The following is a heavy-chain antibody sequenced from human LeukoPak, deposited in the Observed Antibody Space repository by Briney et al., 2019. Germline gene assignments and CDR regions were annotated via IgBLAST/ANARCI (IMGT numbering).Heavy chain of an antibody. CDR2: IASYGGTT. Sequence: GGSLRLSCAASGFTFGNYAMSWVRQAPGKGLQWVSTIASYGGTTYYADSVKGRLTISRDNFKNTLYLQMNSLRAEDTAVYYCAKSPPGGDYADYWGQGTLVTVSS. D-gene: IGHD1-26*01. V-gene: IGHV3-23*01. CDR3: AKSPPGGDYADY. CDR1: GFTFGNYA. J-gene: IGHJ4*02.